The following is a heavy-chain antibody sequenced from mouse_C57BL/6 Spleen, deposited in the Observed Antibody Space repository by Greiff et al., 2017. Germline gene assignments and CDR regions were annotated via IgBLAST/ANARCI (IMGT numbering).Heavy chain of an antibody. CDR3: ARRDGNYAGAMDY. D-gene: IGHD2-1*01. CDR2: IHPNSGST. CDR1: GYTFTSYW. V-gene: IGHV1-64*01. Sequence: QVQLKQPGAELVKPGASVKLSCKASGYTFTSYWMHWVKQRPGQGLEWIGMIHPNSGSTNYNEKFKSKATLTVDKSSSTAYMQLSSLTSEDSAVYYCARRDGNYAGAMDYWGQGTSVTVSS. J-gene: IGHJ4*01.